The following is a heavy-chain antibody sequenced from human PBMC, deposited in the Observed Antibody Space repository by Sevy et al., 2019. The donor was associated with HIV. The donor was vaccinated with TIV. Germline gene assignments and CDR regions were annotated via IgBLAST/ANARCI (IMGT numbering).Heavy chain of an antibody. CDR1: GFTFSSYA. CDR2: ISGSGGST. V-gene: IGHV3-23*01. J-gene: IGHJ4*02. Sequence: GGSLRLSCAASGFTFSSYAMSWVRQAPGKGLEWVSAISGSGGSTYYADSVKGRFTISRDNSKNTLYLQMNSLRAEDTAVYYCAKDRGSGWYVLTFDYWGQGTLVTVSS. D-gene: IGHD6-19*01. CDR3: AKDRGSGWYVLTFDY.